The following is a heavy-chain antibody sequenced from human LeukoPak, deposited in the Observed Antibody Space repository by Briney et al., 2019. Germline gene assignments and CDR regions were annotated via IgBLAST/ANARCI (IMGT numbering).Heavy chain of an antibody. CDR2: IYYSGST. CDR3: ARDLRGVAAAREGWFDP. J-gene: IGHJ5*02. D-gene: IGHD6-13*01. V-gene: IGHV4-31*03. Sequence: PSETLSLTCTVSGGSISSGGYYWSWIRQHPGKGLEWIGYIYYSGSTYYNPSLKSRVTISVDTPKNQFSLKLSSVTAADTAVYYCARDLRGVAAAREGWFDPWGQGTLVTVSS. CDR1: GGSISSGGYY.